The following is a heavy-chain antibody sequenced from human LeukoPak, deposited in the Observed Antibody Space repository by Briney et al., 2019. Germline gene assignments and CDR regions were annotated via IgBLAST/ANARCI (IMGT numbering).Heavy chain of an antibody. CDR2: IYSGGST. CDR1: GFTVSSNY. J-gene: IGHJ4*02. D-gene: IGHD4-11*01. Sequence: TGGSLRLSCAASGFTVSSNYMSWVRQAPGKGLEWVSVIYSGGSTYYADSVKGRFTISRDNSKNTLYLQMNSLRAEDTAVYYCAKGLAYSNQNFDYWGQGTLVTVSS. V-gene: IGHV3-53*05. CDR3: AKGLAYSNQNFDY.